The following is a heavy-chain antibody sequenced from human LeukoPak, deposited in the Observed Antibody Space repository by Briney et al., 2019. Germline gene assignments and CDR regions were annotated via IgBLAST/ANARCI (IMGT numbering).Heavy chain of an antibody. J-gene: IGHJ4*02. D-gene: IGHD6-19*01. V-gene: IGHV3-23*01. CDR1: GFRVSSYA. CDR2: ISGSGGST. CDR3: ARDRYSSAWYFFLDY. Sequence: GGSLRLSCAASGFRVSSYAMSWVRQAPGKGLEWVSVISGSGGSTYYADSVKGRFTISRDNSKNTLYLQMNSLRAEDTAVYYCARDRYSSAWYFFLDYWGQGTLVTVSS.